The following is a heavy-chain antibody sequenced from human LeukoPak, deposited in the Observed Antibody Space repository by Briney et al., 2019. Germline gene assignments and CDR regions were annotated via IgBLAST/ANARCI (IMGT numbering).Heavy chain of an antibody. CDR3: ARSGGLGAQQQLVHNWFDP. CDR1: GYSFTSYW. CDR2: IYPGDSDT. V-gene: IGHV5-51*01. D-gene: IGHD6-13*01. J-gene: IGHJ5*02. Sequence: GESLKISCKGSGYSFTSYWIGWVRQMPGKGLEWMGIIYPGDSDTRYSPSFQGQVTISADKSISTAYLQWSSLKASDTAMYYCARSGGLGAQQQLVHNWFDPWGQRTLVTLSS.